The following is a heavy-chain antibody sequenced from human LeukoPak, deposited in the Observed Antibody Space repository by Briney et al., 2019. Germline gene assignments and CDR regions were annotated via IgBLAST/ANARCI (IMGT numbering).Heavy chain of an antibody. CDR3: AKDTYSSSGRYDY. D-gene: IGHD6-13*01. CDR1: GGSISSYY. V-gene: IGHV4-59*01. Sequence: PSETLSLTCTVSGGSISSYYWSWIRQPPGKGLEWIGYIYYSGSTNYNPSLKSRVTISVDTSKNQFSLKLSSVTAADTAVYYCAKDTYSSSGRYDYWGQGTLVSVSS. CDR2: IYYSGST. J-gene: IGHJ4*02.